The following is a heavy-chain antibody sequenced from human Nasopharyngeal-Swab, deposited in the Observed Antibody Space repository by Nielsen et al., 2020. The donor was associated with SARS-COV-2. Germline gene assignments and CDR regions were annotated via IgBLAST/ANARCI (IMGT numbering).Heavy chain of an antibody. D-gene: IGHD3-10*01. Sequence: ASVKVSCKASGYTFTSYAMHWVRQAPGQRLEWMGWINAGNGNTKYSQKFQGRVTITRDTSISTAYMELSRLRSDDTAVYYCARGVGSGSYYTYWYFDLWGRGTLVTVSS. J-gene: IGHJ2*01. CDR2: INAGNGNT. CDR3: ARGVGSGSYYTYWYFDL. CDR1: GYTFTSYA. V-gene: IGHV1-3*01.